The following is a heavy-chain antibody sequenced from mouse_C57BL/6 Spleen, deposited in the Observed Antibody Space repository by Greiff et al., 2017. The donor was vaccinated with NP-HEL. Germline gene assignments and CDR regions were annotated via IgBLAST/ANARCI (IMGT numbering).Heavy chain of an antibody. D-gene: IGHD1-1*01. Sequence: QVQLQQPGAELVKPGASVKVSCKASGYTFTSYWMHWVKQRPGQGLEWIGRIHPSDSDTNYNQKFKGKATLTVDKSSSTAYMQLSSLTSEDSAVYYCAIVGDYYGRSYGPFDVWGTRTTVTASS. CDR2: IHPSDSDT. V-gene: IGHV1-74*01. J-gene: IGHJ1*03. CDR1: GYTFTSYW. CDR3: AIVGDYYGRSYGPFDV.